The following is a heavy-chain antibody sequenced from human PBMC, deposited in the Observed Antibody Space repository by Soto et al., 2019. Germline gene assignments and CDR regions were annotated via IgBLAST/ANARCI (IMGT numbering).Heavy chain of an antibody. CDR1: GFTFSSYA. Sequence: GSLRLSCAASGFTFSSYAMHWVRQAPGKGLEWVAVISYDGSNKYYADSVKGRFTISRDNSKNTLYLQMNSLRAEDTAVYYCAAEYDFWSGYSPYGMDVWGQGTTVTVSS. J-gene: IGHJ6*02. D-gene: IGHD3-3*01. CDR3: AAEYDFWSGYSPYGMDV. CDR2: ISYDGSNK. V-gene: IGHV3-30-3*02.